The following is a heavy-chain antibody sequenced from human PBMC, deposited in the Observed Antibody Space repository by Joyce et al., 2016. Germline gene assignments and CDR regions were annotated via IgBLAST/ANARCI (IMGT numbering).Heavy chain of an antibody. D-gene: IGHD3-3*01. CDR3: ATWAPTNYDFWSGYSYYFDN. V-gene: IGHV3-23*01. CDR2: MSASGGST. J-gene: IGHJ4*02. CDR1: GFTFSSYA. Sequence: EVQLLESGGGLVQPGGSLRLSCAASGFTFSSYAMSWVRQAPGNGLGWVSTMSASGGSTYYADSVKGRFTISRDNSEDSLYLHMNSLRAEDTAVYYCATWAPTNYDFWSGYSYYFDNWGQGTLVTVSS.